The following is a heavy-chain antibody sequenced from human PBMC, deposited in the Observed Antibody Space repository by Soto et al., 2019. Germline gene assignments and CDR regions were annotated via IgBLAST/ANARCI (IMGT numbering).Heavy chain of an antibody. V-gene: IGHV4-34*01. D-gene: IGHD2-8*02. Sequence: EPMSIPWAGDGGALSGYYWSWIRPPPGKGLEWIGEINHSGSTNYNPSLKSRVTISVDTSKNQFSLNLSSVTAADTAVYYCASMGGILYRWAEYWGQGTLVTVSS. J-gene: IGHJ4*02. CDR2: INHSGST. CDR3: ASMGGILYRWAEY. CDR1: GGALSGYY.